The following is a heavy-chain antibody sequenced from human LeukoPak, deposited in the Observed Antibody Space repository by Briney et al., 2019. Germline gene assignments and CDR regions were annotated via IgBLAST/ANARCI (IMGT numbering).Heavy chain of an antibody. CDR3: ARDRIAAAGTVYYYYGMDV. V-gene: IGHV4-59*01. CDR2: IYYSGST. J-gene: IGHJ6*02. D-gene: IGHD6-13*01. CDR1: GVSIISYY. Sequence: PSETLSLTCTLSGVSIISYYWSWIRQPPGKGLEWIGYIYYSGSTNYNPSLKSRVTISVDTSKNQFSLKLSSVTAADTAVYYCARDRIAAAGTVYYYYGMDVWGQGTTVTVSS.